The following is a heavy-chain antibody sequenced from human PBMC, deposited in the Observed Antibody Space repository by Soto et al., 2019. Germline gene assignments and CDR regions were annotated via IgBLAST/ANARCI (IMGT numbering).Heavy chain of an antibody. CDR2: ISSSSSYI. J-gene: IGHJ6*02. CDR1: GFTFSSYS. CDR3: AAAGNTYYYYGMDV. V-gene: IGHV3-21*01. Sequence: PGGSLRLSCAASGFTFSSYSMNWVRQAPGKGLEWVSSISSSSSYIYYADSVKGRFTISRDNAKNSLYLQMNSLRAEDTAVYYCAAAGNTYYYYGMDVWGQGTTVTVSS. D-gene: IGHD6-13*01.